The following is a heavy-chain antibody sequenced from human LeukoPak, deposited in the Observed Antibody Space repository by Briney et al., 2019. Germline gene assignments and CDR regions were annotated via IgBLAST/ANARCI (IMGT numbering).Heavy chain of an antibody. CDR1: GYTFTCYY. CDR2: INPNSGGT. V-gene: IGHV1-2*02. CDR3: ARSPGDDYYYYYYMDV. Sequence: ASVKVSCKASGYTFTCYYMHWVRQAPGQGLEWMGWINPNSGGTNYAQKFQGRVTMTRDTSISTAYMELSRLRSDDTAVYYCARSPGDDYYYYYYMDVWGKGTTVTISS. J-gene: IGHJ6*03. D-gene: IGHD3-10*01.